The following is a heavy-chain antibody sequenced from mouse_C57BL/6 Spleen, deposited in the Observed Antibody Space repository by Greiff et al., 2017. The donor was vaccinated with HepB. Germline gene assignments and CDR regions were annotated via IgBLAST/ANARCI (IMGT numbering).Heavy chain of an antibody. CDR3: TRRDWDSFAY. J-gene: IGHJ3*01. CDR1: GYTFTSYW. V-gene: IGHV1-5*01. Sequence: VQLQQSGTVLARPGASVKMSCKTSGYTFTSYWMHWVKQRPGQGLEWKGAIYPGNSDTSYNQKFKGKAKLTAVTSASTAYMELSSLTNEDSAVYYSTRRDWDSFAYWGQGTLVTVSA. CDR2: IYPGNSDT. D-gene: IGHD4-1*01.